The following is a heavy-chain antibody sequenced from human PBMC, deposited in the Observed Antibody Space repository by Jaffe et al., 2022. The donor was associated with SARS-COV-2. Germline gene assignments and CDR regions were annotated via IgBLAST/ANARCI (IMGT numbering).Heavy chain of an antibody. D-gene: IGHD3-10*01. Sequence: QVQLQQWGAGLLKPSETLSLTCAVYGGSFSGYYWSWIRQPPGKGLEWIGEINHSGSTNYNPSLKSRVTISVDTSKNQFSLKLSSVTAADTAVYYCARGLWFSRFRYWYYYMDVWGKGTTVTVSS. CDR1: GGSFSGYY. CDR3: ARGLWFSRFRYWYYYMDV. V-gene: IGHV4-34*01. CDR2: INHSGST. J-gene: IGHJ6*03.